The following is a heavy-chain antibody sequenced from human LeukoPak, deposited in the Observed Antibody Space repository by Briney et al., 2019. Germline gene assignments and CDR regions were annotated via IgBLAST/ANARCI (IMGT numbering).Heavy chain of an antibody. D-gene: IGHD5-12*01. CDR3: AKAARGLRPGAALRSAFDI. CDR1: GFTFSSYA. V-gene: IGHV3-23*01. Sequence: GGSLRLSCTASGFTFSSYAMSWVRQAPGKGLEWVSAISRSGGSTYYADSVKGRFTISRDNSKNTLYLQMNSLRAEDTAVYYWAKAARGLRPGAALRSAFDIWGQGTRFTVSS. CDR2: ISRSGGST. J-gene: IGHJ3*02.